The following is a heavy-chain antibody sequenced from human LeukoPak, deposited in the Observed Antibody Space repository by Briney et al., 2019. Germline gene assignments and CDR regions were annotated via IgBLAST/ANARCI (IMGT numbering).Heavy chain of an antibody. Sequence: PSETLSRTCTGSGGSVSTYDWSWSRQPPGKGLEWIGYIYYSGSTNYNPSLKSRVTISVDTSKNQFSLKLSSVTAADTAMYYCAGYWTAYYFDYWGQGTLVTVSS. CDR3: AGYWTAYYFDY. CDR2: IYYSGST. D-gene: IGHD3-22*01. CDR1: GGSVSTYD. J-gene: IGHJ4*02. V-gene: IGHV4-59*08.